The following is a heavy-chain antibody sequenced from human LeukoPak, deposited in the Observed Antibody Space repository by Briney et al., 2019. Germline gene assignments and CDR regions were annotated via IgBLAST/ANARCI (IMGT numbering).Heavy chain of an antibody. J-gene: IGHJ6*02. V-gene: IGHV3-73*01. CDR3: TRRGDYGYYYYGMDV. Sequence: GGSLRLSSATSGFTFSGSAMHWVRQASGKGLEWVGRIRSKANSYATAYAASVKGRFTISRDDSKNTAYLQMNSLKTEDTAVYYCTRRGDYGYYYYGMDVWGQGTTVTVSS. CDR2: IRSKANSYAT. D-gene: IGHD4-17*01. CDR1: GFTFSGSA.